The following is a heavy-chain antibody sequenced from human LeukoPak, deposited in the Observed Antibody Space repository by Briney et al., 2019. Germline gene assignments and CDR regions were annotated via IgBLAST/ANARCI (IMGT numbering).Heavy chain of an antibody. J-gene: IGHJ4*02. V-gene: IGHV3-74*01. CDR3: AKDPRRYSRTGGYFDY. D-gene: IGHD6-13*01. Sequence: PGGSLRLSCAASGFTFSSYWMHWVRHAPGKGVVWVSRINSDGSSTGYADSVKGRFTISRDNSKNTLYLQMISLRTEDTAVYYCAKDPRRYSRTGGYFDYWGQGTLVTVSS. CDR2: INSDGSST. CDR1: GFTFSSYW.